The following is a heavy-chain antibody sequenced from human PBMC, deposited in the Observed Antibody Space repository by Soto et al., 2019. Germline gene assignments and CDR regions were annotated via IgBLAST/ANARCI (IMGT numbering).Heavy chain of an antibody. D-gene: IGHD3-3*01. V-gene: IGHV3-33*01. CDR2: IWYDGSHK. CDR1: GFTFSNYG. Sequence: QVLLVESGGGVVQPGRSLRLSCAASGFTFSNYGMHWVRQAPGKGLEWVAVIWYDGSHKHYADSVKGRFTISRDNSKNTLYLQMNSLRVEDTAVYYCARDWDGYHHGRSGYWGQGTLVTVSS. J-gene: IGHJ4*02. CDR3: ARDWDGYHHGRSGY.